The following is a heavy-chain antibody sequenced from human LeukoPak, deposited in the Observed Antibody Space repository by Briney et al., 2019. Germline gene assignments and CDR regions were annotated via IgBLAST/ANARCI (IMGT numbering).Heavy chain of an antibody. J-gene: IGHJ4*02. Sequence: GGSLRLSCAASGFNFNSYDMNWVRQVPGKGLEWVAIIWYDGSNRYYGESVKGRFTISRDNSKNTLYLQMNALRDDDTAVYYCAREGNTSGCDYWGQGTLVTVSS. V-gene: IGHV3-33*01. CDR1: GFNFNSYD. D-gene: IGHD3-22*01. CDR3: AREGNTSGCDY. CDR2: IWYDGSNR.